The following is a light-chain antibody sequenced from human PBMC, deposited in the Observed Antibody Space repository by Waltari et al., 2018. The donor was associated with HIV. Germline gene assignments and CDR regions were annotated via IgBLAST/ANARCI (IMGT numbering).Light chain of an antibody. CDR3: ISYTSSSSWV. J-gene: IGLJ3*02. Sequence: QSALTQPASVSGSPGQSITISCTGTSSDVGGYNYVSWYQQHPGKAPKLMIYDVSNLPSGVSNRFSGAKSGHTASLTISGLQAEDEADYYCISYTSSSSWVFGGGTKLTVL. V-gene: IGLV2-14*01. CDR1: SSDVGGYNY. CDR2: DVS.